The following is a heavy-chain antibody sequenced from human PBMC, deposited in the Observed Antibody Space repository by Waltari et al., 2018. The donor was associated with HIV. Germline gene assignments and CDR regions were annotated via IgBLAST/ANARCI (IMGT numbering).Heavy chain of an antibody. D-gene: IGHD3-22*01. Sequence: QVYLVQSGPEVKRPGDSVKISCKAYGYTFINFDVNWVRQATGQGPEWLGWMNPNSGNTASPYIFEERVTMTRDVSTATAYMEMSGLTPEDTAIYYCARNSSGKGNRYFYYGLDVWGQGTPVTV. CDR1: GYTFINFD. J-gene: IGHJ6*02. CDR2: MNPNSGNT. V-gene: IGHV1-8*02. CDR3: ARNSSGKGNRYFYYGLDV.